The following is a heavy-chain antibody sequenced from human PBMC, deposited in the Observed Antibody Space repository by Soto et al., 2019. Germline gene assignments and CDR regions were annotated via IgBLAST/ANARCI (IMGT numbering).Heavy chain of an antibody. J-gene: IGHJ6*02. D-gene: IGHD2-2*01. CDR1: GGTLTKYT. Sequence: QVQLEQSGAEVKKPGASVKVSCQASGGTLTKYTFHWVRQAPGQGLEWMAGIFPVFGRPNYAQKCQGRLSILADDSTNTAYMELSSLNSEDTGVSYCALGPAAAAWYSNGLDVWGQGTTVTVSS. CDR3: ALGPAAAAWYSNGLDV. V-gene: IGHV1-69*12. CDR2: IFPVFGRP.